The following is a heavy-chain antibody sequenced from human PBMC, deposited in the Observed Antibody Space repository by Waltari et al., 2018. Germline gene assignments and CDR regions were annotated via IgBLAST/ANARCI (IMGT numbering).Heavy chain of an antibody. CDR1: GHTFTGYY. CDR2: DDHKIDAT. J-gene: IGHJ5*02. D-gene: IGHD6-6*01. CDR3: AREHSSSFYS. Sequence: QVQLVQSGAEVKKPGASVQVSCKAPGHTFTGYYMHWVRQAPGQGLECMGRDDHKIDATNYERKVKVRVAMTRDTSIRTACMELSKLRADDSAVYDCAREHSSSFYSWGQGTLGTVSS. V-gene: IGHV1-2*06.